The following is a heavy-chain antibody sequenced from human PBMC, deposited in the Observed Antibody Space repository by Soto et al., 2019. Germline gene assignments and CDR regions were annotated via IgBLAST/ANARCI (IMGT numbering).Heavy chain of an antibody. D-gene: IGHD4-17*01. CDR3: ARVILNRTTNRGGVYYYYYGMDV. Sequence: SETLSLTCTVSGGSISSYYWSWIRQPPGKGLEWIGYIYYSGSTNYNPSLKSRVTISVDTSKNQFSLKLSSVTAADTAVYYCARVILNRTTNRGGVYYYYYGMDVWGQGTTVTVSS. J-gene: IGHJ6*02. CDR2: IYYSGST. V-gene: IGHV4-59*01. CDR1: GGSISSYY.